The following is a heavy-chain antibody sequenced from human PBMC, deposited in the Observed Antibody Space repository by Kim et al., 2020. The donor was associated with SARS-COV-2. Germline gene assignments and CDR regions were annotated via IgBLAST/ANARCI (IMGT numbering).Heavy chain of an antibody. J-gene: IGHJ6*02. V-gene: IGHV4-4*02. CDR1: GGSISSSNW. CDR2: IYHSGST. Sequence: SETLSLTCAVSGGSISSSNWWSWVRQPPGKGLEWIGEIYHSGSTNYNPSLKSRVTISVDKSKNQFSLKLSSVTAADTAVYYCARCYPYIHDYYYYYGMDVWGQGTTVTVSS. CDR3: ARCYPYIHDYYYYYGMDV. D-gene: IGHD3-16*02.